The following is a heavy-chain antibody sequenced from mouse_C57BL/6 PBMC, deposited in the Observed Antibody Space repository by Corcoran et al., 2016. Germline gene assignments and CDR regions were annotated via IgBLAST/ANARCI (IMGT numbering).Heavy chain of an antibody. J-gene: IGHJ2*01. CDR1: GFNIRDYY. CDR3: TTFPLGRYHLDY. V-gene: IGHV14-1*01. D-gene: IGHD4-1*01. Sequence: EVQLQQSGAELVRPGASVKLSCTASGFNIRDYYMHWVKQRPEQGLEWIGRIDPEDGDTEYAPKFQGKATMTADTSSNTAYLQLSSLTSEDTAVYYCTTFPLGRYHLDYWCQGTTLTVSS. CDR2: IDPEDGDT.